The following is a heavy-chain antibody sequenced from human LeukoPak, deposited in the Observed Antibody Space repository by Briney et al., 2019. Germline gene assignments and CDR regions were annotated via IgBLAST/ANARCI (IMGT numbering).Heavy chain of an antibody. CDR3: ATDATEYSSSWYFPPIDY. CDR1: GYTLTELS. Sequence: GASVKVSCKVSGYTLTELSMHWVRQAPGKGLEWMGGFDPEDGETIYAQKFQGRVTMTEDTSTDTAYMELSSLRSEDTAVYYCATDATEYSSSWYFPPIDYWGQGTLVTVSS. V-gene: IGHV1-24*01. CDR2: FDPEDGET. J-gene: IGHJ4*02. D-gene: IGHD6-13*01.